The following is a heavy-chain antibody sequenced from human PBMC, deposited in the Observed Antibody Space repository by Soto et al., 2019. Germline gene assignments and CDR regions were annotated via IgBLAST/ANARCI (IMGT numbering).Heavy chain of an antibody. CDR3: ARGITIFGVVIPYYYYGMDV. Sequence: SETLSLTCAVSGGPVSSGGYSWSWIRQPPGKGLEWIGYIFYTGSTAYNPSLKSRVTISVDTSKNQFSLKLSSVTAADTAVYYCARGITIFGVVIPYYYYGMDVWGQGTTVTVSS. CDR2: IFYTGST. CDR1: GGPVSSGGYS. D-gene: IGHD3-3*01. J-gene: IGHJ6*02. V-gene: IGHV4-30-4*07.